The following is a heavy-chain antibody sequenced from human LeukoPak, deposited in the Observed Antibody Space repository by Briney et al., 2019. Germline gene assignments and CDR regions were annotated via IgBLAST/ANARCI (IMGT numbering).Heavy chain of an antibody. V-gene: IGHV4-4*07. D-gene: IGHD2-21*02. CDR1: GGSINSYY. J-gene: IGHJ4*02. Sequence: TTSETLSLTCTVSGGSINSYYWSWIRQPAGKGLEWIGRVYTTEDAKYNPSLESRVSMSLDMSKNQFSLKLRSVTAADTAVYYCASYGDPNYFFDLWGQGTLVTVSS. CDR2: VYTTEDA. CDR3: ASYGDPNYFFDL.